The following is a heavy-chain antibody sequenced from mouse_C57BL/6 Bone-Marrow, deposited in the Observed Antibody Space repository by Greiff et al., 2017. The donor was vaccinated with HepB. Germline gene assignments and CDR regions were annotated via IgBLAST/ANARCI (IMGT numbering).Heavy chain of an antibody. CDR3: ARYYSNYYYAMDY. CDR1: GYTFTSYT. D-gene: IGHD2-5*01. CDR2: INPSSGYT. J-gene: IGHJ4*01. V-gene: IGHV1-4*01. Sequence: VQLQESGAELARPGASVKMSCKASGYTFTSYTMHWVKQRPGQGLEWIGYINPSSGYTKYNQKFKDKATLTADKSSSTAYMQLSSLTSEDSAVYYCARYYSNYYYAMDYWGQGTSVTVSS.